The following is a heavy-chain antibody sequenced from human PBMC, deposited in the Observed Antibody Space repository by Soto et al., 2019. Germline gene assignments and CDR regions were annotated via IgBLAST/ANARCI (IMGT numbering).Heavy chain of an antibody. CDR1: GYTFTSYG. CDR2: ISAYNGNT. Sequence: GASVKVSCKASGYTFTSYGISWVRQAPGQGLEWMGWISAYNGNTNYAQKHQGRVTMTTDTSTSTAYMELRSLRSDDTAVYYCARDLPRRGDHNTGYWGQGTLVTVSS. V-gene: IGHV1-18*01. D-gene: IGHD2-21*02. CDR3: ARDLPRRGDHNTGY. J-gene: IGHJ4*02.